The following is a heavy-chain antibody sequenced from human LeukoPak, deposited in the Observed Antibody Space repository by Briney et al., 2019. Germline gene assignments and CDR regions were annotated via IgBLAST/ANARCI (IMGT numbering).Heavy chain of an antibody. CDR2: IYPGDSDT. J-gene: IGHJ4*02. V-gene: IGHV5-51*01. CDR3: ARLPYSSGWPTFDY. D-gene: IGHD6-19*01. Sequence: GESLKIFCQGSGYSFTNYWLAWVRQMPGKGLEWMGIIYPGDSDTRYSPSFQGQVTISADKSITTAYLQWSSLKASDTAMYYCARLPYSSGWPTFDYWGQGTPVTVSS. CDR1: GYSFTNYW.